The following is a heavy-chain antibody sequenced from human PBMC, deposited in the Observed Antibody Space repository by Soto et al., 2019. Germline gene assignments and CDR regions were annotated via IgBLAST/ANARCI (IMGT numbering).Heavy chain of an antibody. D-gene: IGHD3-9*01. CDR3: SRDLRHFDWLSVDWFDP. CDR2: ISTYNGNT. Sequence: LEWMGWISTYNGNTNYAQKLQDRVTMTSDTSTRTAYMELRSLISDDTAVDYCSRDLRHFDWLSVDWFDPWGQGTLVTVSS. J-gene: IGHJ5*02. V-gene: IGHV1-18*01.